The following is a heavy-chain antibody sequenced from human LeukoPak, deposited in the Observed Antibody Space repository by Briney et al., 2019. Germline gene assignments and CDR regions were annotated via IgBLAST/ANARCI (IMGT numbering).Heavy chain of an antibody. CDR1: GGSISSGDYY. CDR2: IHYSGIT. D-gene: IGHD3-10*01. CDR3: ARDSGNGDFDY. J-gene: IGHJ4*02. Sequence: SETLSLTCSVSGGSISSGDYYWSWIRQPPGKGLEWIGYIHYSGITYYNPSLKSRVTISVDTSKNQFSLKLSSVTAADTAVYYCARDSGNGDFDYWGQGTLVTVSS. V-gene: IGHV4-30-4*01.